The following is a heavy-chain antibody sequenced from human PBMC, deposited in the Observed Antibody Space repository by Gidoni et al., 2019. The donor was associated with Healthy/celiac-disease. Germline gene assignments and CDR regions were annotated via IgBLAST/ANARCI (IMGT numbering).Heavy chain of an antibody. V-gene: IGHV3-7*01. J-gene: IGHJ4*02. CDR1: GCTFSSYW. Sequence: EVQLVESGGGLVQPGGSLRLSCAASGCTFSSYWMSWVRQAPGKGLAWVANIKQDGSEKYYVDSGKGRFTISRDNAKNSLYLQMNSLRAEDTAVYYCAREGPLRLGEFDYWGQGTLVTVSS. CDR2: IKQDGSEK. D-gene: IGHD3-16*01. CDR3: AREGPLRLGEFDY.